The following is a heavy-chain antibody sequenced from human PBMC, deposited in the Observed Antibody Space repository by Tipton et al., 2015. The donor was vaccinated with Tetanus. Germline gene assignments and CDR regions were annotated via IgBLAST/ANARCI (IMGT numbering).Heavy chain of an antibody. CDR3: AKEALGVLNL. CDR1: GFTFKSYT. D-gene: IGHD1-14*01. J-gene: IGHJ6*04. V-gene: IGHV3-23*01. Sequence: SLRLSCAASGFTFKSYTMNWVRQAPGKGLEWVAAISGSRLTPYYADSVKGRFTISRDNSKNTLSLQLNSLRADDTAIYYCAKEALGVLNLWGKGTTVTVSS. CDR2: ISGSRLTP.